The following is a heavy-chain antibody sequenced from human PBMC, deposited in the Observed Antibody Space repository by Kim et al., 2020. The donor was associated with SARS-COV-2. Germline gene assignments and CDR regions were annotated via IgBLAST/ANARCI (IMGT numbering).Heavy chain of an antibody. D-gene: IGHD6-6*01. J-gene: IGHJ6*02. Sequence: GGSLRLSCAASGFTVSSNYMSWVRQAPGKGLEWVSVIYSGGSTYYADSVKGRFTISRDNSKNTLYLQMNSLRVEDTAVYYCARDLLAAYYYYGMDVWGQG. CDR1: GFTVSSNY. CDR3: ARDLLAAYYYYGMDV. V-gene: IGHV3-53*01. CDR2: IYSGGST.